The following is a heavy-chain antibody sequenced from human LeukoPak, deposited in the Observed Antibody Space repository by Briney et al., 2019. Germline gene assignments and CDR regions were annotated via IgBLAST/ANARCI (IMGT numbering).Heavy chain of an antibody. D-gene: IGHD3-9*01. CDR2: IYYSGST. CDR3: AKDGGEYYDILTGYYPRLYYMDV. Sequence: KSSETLSLTCTVSGGSISSYYWSWIRQPPGKGLEWIGYIYYSGSTNYNPSLKSRVTISVDTSKNQFSLKLSSVTAADTAVYYCAKDGGEYYDILTGYYPRLYYMDVWGKGTTVTISS. V-gene: IGHV4-59*01. CDR1: GGSISSYY. J-gene: IGHJ6*03.